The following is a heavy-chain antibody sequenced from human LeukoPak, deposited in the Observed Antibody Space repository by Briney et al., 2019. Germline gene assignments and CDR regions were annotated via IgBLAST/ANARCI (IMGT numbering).Heavy chain of an antibody. D-gene: IGHD3-9*01. CDR1: GGSISSSSYY. V-gene: IGHV4-39*01. J-gene: IGHJ4*02. CDR2: IYYSGST. Sequence: SETLSLTCTVSGGSISSSSYYWGWIRQPPGKGLEWIGSIYYSGSTYYNPSLKSRVTISVDTSKNQFSLKLSSVTAADTAVYYCASKGYDVLTGFYPFTFWGQGTLVTVSS. CDR3: ASKGYDVLTGFYPFTF.